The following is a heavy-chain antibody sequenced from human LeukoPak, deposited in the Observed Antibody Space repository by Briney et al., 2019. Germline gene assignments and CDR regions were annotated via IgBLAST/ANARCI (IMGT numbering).Heavy chain of an antibody. CDR2: ISYDGSNK. D-gene: IGHD1-26*01. V-gene: IGHV3-30*04. CDR3: ARGGAVLDY. J-gene: IGHJ4*01. Sequence: GGSLRLSCAASGFTFSSYAMHWVRQAPGKGLEWVAVISYDGSNKYYADSVKGRFTISRDNSKNTLYLQMNSLRAEDTAVYYCARGGAVLDYWGHGTLVTVSS. CDR1: GFTFSSYA.